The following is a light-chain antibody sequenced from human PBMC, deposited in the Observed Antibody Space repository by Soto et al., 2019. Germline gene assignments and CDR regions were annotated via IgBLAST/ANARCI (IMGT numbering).Light chain of an antibody. CDR3: SSYTSSSTPVA. V-gene: IGLV2-14*01. CDR1: SSDIGSYNY. J-gene: IGLJ2*01. CDR2: DVS. Sequence: QSVLTQPASVSGSPGQSITISCTGTSSDIGSYNYVSWYQQHPGKAPKLMIYDVSNRPSGVSNRFSASKSGNTASLTISGLQAEDEADYYCSSYTSSSTPVAFGGGTKLTVL.